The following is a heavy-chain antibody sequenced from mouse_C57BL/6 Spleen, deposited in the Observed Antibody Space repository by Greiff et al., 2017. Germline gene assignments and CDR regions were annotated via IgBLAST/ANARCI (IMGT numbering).Heavy chain of an antibody. CDR2: FYPGSGST. CDR1: GYTFTSYW. V-gene: IGHV1-55*01. D-gene: IGHD4-1*01. CDR3: ARRGTGAWFAD. Sequence: VQLQQPGAELVKPGASVKMSCKASGYTFTSYWITWVKQRPGQGLVWIGDFYPGSGSTNYNEKFKSKATLTVDTSSSTAYMQLSSLTSEDSAVYYCARRGTGAWFADWGKGTLVTVSA. J-gene: IGHJ3*01.